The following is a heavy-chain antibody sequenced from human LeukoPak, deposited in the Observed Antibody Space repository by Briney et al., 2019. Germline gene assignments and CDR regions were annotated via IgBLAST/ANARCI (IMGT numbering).Heavy chain of an antibody. D-gene: IGHD3-9*01. V-gene: IGHV1-46*01. CDR2: INPSGGST. J-gene: IGHJ4*02. Sequence: ASVKVSRKASGYTFTSYYMHWVRQAPGQGLEWMGIINPSGGSTSYAQKFQGRVTMTRDTSTSTVYMELSSLRSEDTAVYYCARPRYYDILTGYPMEQYYFDYWGQGTLVTVSS. CDR1: GYTFTSYY. CDR3: ARPRYYDILTGYPMEQYYFDY.